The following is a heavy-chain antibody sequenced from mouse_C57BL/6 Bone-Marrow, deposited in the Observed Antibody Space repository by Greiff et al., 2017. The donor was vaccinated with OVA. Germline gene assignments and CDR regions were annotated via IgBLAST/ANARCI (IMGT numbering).Heavy chain of an antibody. Sequence: QVHVKQPGAELVRPGASVKLSCKASGYTFTSYWMHWVKQRPGQGLEWIGVIDPSDSYTNYNQKFKGKATLTVDTSSSTAYMQLSSLTSEDSAVYYCARERYGSSYNAMDYWGQGTSVTVSS. D-gene: IGHD1-1*01. V-gene: IGHV1-59*01. CDR2: IDPSDSYT. CDR1: GYTFTSYW. CDR3: ARERYGSSYNAMDY. J-gene: IGHJ4*01.